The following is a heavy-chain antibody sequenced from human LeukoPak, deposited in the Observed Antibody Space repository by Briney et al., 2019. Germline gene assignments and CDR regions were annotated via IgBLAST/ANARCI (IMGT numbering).Heavy chain of an antibody. CDR3: VSFYETY. V-gene: IGHV3-74*01. J-gene: IGHJ4*02. Sequence: GGSLRLSCAASGNYWMHWVRQAPGKGLVWVSHINSDGSWTSYADSVKGRFTISKDNAKNTVYLQMNNLRAEDTAVYYCVSFYETYRGRGTLVTVSS. D-gene: IGHD2-2*01. CDR1: GNYW. CDR2: INSDGSWT.